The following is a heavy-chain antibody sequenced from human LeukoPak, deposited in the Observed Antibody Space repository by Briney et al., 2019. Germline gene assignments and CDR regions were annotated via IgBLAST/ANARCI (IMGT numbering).Heavy chain of an antibody. CDR1: GGSISSSSYY. Sequence: SETLSLTCTVSGGSISSSSYYWGWIRQPPGKGLEWIGSIYYSGSTYYNPSLKSRVTISVDTSKNQFSLKLSSVTAADTAVYYCASTAGRDGYNFSYLYYYYGMDVWGQGTTVTVSS. D-gene: IGHD5-24*01. CDR3: ASTAGRDGYNFSYLYYYYGMDV. CDR2: IYYSGST. J-gene: IGHJ6*02. V-gene: IGHV4-39*01.